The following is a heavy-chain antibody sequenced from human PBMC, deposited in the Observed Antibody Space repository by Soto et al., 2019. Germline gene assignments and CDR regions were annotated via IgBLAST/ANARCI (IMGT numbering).Heavy chain of an antibody. CDR1: GFIFSTHG. J-gene: IGHJ5*02. CDR3: ARVVVGSTYNYFDP. CDR2: ISANSGNT. D-gene: IGHD2-21*01. V-gene: IGHV1-18*01. Sequence: GASVKGSCQASGFIFSTHGFTWVRQAPGHGLEWMGWISANSGNTNYARNLRGRVTMTTDTSTSTVYMELRSLTSDDTAVYYCARVVVGSTYNYFDPWGQGTLVTVSS.